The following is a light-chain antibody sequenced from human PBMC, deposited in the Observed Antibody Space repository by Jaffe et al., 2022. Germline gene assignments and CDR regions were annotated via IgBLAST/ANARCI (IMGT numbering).Light chain of an antibody. CDR1: SSDVGSFNL. CDR3: CSYAVSSSWV. CDR2: EVS. J-gene: IGLJ3*02. V-gene: IGLV2-23*02. Sequence: QSALTQPASVSGSPGQSITISCTGTSSDVGSFNLVSWYQHHPGKAPKVMIYEVSKRPSGVSNRFSGSKSGNTASLTISGLQAEDEADYYCCSYAVSSSWVFGGGTKLTVL.